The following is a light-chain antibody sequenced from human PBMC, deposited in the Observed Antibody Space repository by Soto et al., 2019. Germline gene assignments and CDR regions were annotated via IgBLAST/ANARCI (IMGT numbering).Light chain of an antibody. CDR1: SSDVGGYNY. V-gene: IGLV2-14*01. CDR3: SSYTSRTL. J-gene: IGLJ1*01. Sequence: HSVLTSPASGSGSPGQSLPISCTGTSSDVGGYNYVSCYQQHPGKAPKLMIYEVSNRPSGVSNRFSGSKSGNTASLTISGLQAEDEADYYCSSYTSRTLFGTGTKVIGL. CDR2: EVS.